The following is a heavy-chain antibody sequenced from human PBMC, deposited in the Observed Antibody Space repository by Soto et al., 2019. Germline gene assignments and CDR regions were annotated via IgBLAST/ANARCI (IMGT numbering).Heavy chain of an antibody. CDR2: IIPIFGTA. Sequence: GASVKVSCKASGGTFSSYAISWVRQAPGQGLEWMGGIIPIFGTANYAQKFQGRVTITADKSTSTAYMELSSLRSEDTAVYYYARDRGYSYGSIWFDPWGQGTLVTVSS. CDR1: GGTFSSYA. V-gene: IGHV1-69*06. CDR3: ARDRGYSYGSIWFDP. J-gene: IGHJ5*02. D-gene: IGHD5-18*01.